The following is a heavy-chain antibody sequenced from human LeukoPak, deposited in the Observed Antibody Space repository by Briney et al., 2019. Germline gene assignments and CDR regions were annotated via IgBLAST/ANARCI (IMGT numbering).Heavy chain of an antibody. D-gene: IGHD1-1*01. J-gene: IGHJ6*03. Sequence: SETLSLTCTVSGGSISSSSYYWGWIRQPPGKGLEWIGSIYYSGSTYYNPSLKSRVTISVDTSKNQFSLKLSSVTAADTAVYYCARGVRLVRHYMDVWGKGTTVTVSS. CDR1: GGSISSSSYY. CDR2: IYYSGST. CDR3: ARGVRLVRHYMDV. V-gene: IGHV4-39*07.